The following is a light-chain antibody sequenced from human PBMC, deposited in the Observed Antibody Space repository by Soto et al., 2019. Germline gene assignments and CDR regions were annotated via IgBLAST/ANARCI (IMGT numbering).Light chain of an antibody. Sequence: DIQMTQSPYSLSASVGDIVTITCQASQDISNYLNWYQQKPGKAPKLLIYDASNLETGVPSRFSGSGSGTDFTFTSSSLQPEDIATYYCQQYDNLPFTFGPGTKVYIK. CDR1: QDISNY. V-gene: IGKV1-33*01. J-gene: IGKJ3*01. CDR2: DAS. CDR3: QQYDNLPFT.